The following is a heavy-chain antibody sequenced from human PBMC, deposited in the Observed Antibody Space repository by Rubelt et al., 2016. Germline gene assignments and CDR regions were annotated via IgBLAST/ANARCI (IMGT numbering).Heavy chain of an antibody. J-gene: IGHJ6*02. V-gene: IGHV4-59*01. D-gene: IGHD5-12*01. CDR3: ARDRTPSGYDSVMDV. CDR2: IYSSGST. Sequence: GLEWIGYIYSSGSTNYNASLKSRVTISIDRSKNQFSLNLRSVTAADTAVYYCARDRTPSGYDSVMDVWGQGTTVTVSS.